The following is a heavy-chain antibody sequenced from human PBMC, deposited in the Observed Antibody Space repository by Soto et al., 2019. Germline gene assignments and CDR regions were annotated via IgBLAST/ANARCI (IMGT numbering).Heavy chain of an antibody. CDR2: INPNSGGT. J-gene: IGHJ6*02. V-gene: IGHV1-2*04. D-gene: IGHD3-3*01. CDR1: GYTFTGYY. Sequence: ASVKVSCKASGYTFTGYYMHWVRQAPGQGLEWMGWINPNSGGTNYAQKFQGWVTMTRDTSISTAYMELSRLRSDDTAVYYCARPGGVLRFWSGYLYYYYGMDVWGQGTTVTVSS. CDR3: ARPGGVLRFWSGYLYYYYGMDV.